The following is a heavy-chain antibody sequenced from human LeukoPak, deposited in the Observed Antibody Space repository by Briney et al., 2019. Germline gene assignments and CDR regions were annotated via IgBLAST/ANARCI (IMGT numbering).Heavy chain of an antibody. CDR1: GFTFSSYA. Sequence: PGGSLRPSCAASGFTFSSYAMSWVRQAPGKGLEWVSAISGSGGSTYYADSVKGRFTISRDNSKNTLYLQMDSLRAEDTAVYYCAKLFYSDFWSGYPDYWGQGTLVTVSS. D-gene: IGHD3-3*01. CDR3: AKLFYSDFWSGYPDY. V-gene: IGHV3-23*01. CDR2: ISGSGGST. J-gene: IGHJ4*02.